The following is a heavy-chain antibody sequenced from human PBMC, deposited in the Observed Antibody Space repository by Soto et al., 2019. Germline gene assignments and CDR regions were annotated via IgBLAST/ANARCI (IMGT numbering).Heavy chain of an antibody. CDR2: IYWDDDK. V-gene: IGHV2-5*02. D-gene: IGHD3-3*01. CDR1: GFSLTTSGVG. Sequence: QITLNESGPTAVRPTETLTLTCRFSGFSLTTSGVGVGWIRQSPGKAPEWLALIYWDDDKRYSASLKSRLTIPKDTSKNQVVLTVSDLDPTDTATYYCAHRVLRTVFGLVTTTAIYFDFWGQGTPVAVSS. CDR3: AHRVLRTVFGLVTTTAIYFDF. J-gene: IGHJ4*02.